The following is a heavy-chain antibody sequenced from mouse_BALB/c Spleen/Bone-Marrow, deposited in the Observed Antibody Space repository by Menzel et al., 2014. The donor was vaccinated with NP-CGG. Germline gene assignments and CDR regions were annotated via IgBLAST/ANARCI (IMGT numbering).Heavy chain of an antibody. CDR1: GYVFTDYW. CDR3: ARFATGSFAY. D-gene: IGHD1-1*01. CDR2: IFPVNADT. J-gene: IGHJ3*01. V-gene: IGHV1-80*01. Sequence: QVQLQQSGAELVRPGSSVKISCKASGYVFTDYWMNWLRQRPGQGLEWIGQIFPVNADTNYKANFKDKVTLTADKSSTTAYMQLNRPTSEDSAVYSCARFATGSFAYWGQGTLVTVSA.